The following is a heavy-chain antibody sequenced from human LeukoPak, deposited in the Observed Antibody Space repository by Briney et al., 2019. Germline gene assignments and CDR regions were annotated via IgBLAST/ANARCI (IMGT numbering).Heavy chain of an antibody. J-gene: IGHJ4*02. CDR1: GYSFTSYW. CDR3: ARQSSSWYDGFDY. CDR2: IYPGDSDT. D-gene: IGHD6-13*01. Sequence: GESLKISCQGSGYSFTSYWIGWVRQMPGKGLEWMGIIYPGDSDTRYSPSFQGQVTISADKSISTAYLQWSSLKASDTAMYYCARQSSSWYDGFDYWGQGTLVTVSS. V-gene: IGHV5-51*01.